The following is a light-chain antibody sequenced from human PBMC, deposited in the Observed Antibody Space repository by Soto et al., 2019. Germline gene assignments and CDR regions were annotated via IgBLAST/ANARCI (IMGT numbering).Light chain of an antibody. V-gene: IGKV3-15*01. CDR3: QQYSYWPYT. CDR1: QSVNSN. J-gene: IGKJ2*01. Sequence: EIVMTQSPATLSVSPGERATLSCRASQSVNSNLAWYQQKPGQAPRLLIYVASTRATAFPARFSGSGSGTEFTLTISSLQSEDFAVYYCQQYSYWPYTFGQGTKLQIK. CDR2: VAS.